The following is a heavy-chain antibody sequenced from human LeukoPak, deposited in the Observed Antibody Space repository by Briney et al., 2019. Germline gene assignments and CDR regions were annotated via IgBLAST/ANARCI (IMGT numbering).Heavy chain of an antibody. CDR2: IYYSGSS. J-gene: IGHJ4*02. CDR3: ARAPGPYCGGDCQGTFDY. D-gene: IGHD2-21*02. CDR1: GGSISSYY. V-gene: IGHV4-59*01. Sequence: SETLSLTCTVSGGSISSYYWSWIRQPPGKGLEWIGYIYYSGSSNYNPSLKSRVTISVDTSKNQFSLKLSSVTAADTAVYYCARAPGPYCGGDCQGTFDYWGQGTLVTVSS.